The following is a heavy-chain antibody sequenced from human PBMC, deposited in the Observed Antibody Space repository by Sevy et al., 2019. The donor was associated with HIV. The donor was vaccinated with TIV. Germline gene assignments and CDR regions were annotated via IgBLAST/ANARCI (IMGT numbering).Heavy chain of an antibody. D-gene: IGHD3-16*01. Sequence: SETLSLTCTVSGGSISSSSYYWGWIRQTPGKGLELIGNIHNTGSTYYNPSLKSRVTISVDTSKNQFSLKLSSVTAADTAVYYCARLVFGGNPPLYWGQGTLVTVSS. CDR3: ARLVFGGNPPLY. J-gene: IGHJ4*02. V-gene: IGHV4-39*01. CDR1: GGSISSSSYY. CDR2: IHNTGST.